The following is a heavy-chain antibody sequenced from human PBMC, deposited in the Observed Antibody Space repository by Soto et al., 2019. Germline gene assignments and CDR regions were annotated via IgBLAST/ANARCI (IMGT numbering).Heavy chain of an antibody. D-gene: IGHD2-21*02. V-gene: IGHV3-30-3*02. Sequence: QVQLVESGGGVVQRGGSLRLSCAASGFTFSSYSMNWVRQSPGKGLEWVALISYDGNRIYYADSVKGRFTISRDNAKNTMFLQMRGLRPEDTAVYYCARGLVVTAKGWFDLWGQGTQVTVSS. J-gene: IGHJ5*02. CDR3: ARGLVVTAKGWFDL. CDR2: ISYDGNRI. CDR1: GFTFSSYS.